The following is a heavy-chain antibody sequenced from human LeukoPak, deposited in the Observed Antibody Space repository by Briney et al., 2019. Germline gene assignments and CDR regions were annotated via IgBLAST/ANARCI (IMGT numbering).Heavy chain of an antibody. V-gene: IGHV3-23*01. J-gene: IGHJ4*02. CDR1: GFTFHTYA. CDR3: ARVPIPLNSAYPYYFDY. D-gene: IGHD3-22*01. Sequence: PGGSLRLSCAASGFTFHTYAMSWVRQAPGKGLEWVSSISGGGDTTNYADSVKGRFIISRDNAKNTLYLQMNSLRAEDTAVYYCARVPIPLNSAYPYYFDYWGQGTLVTVSS. CDR2: ISGGGDTT.